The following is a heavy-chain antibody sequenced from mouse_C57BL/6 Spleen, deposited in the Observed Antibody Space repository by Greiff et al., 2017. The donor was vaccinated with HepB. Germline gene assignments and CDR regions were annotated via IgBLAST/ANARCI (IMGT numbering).Heavy chain of an antibody. Sequence: VQRVESGPGLVAPSQSLSITCTVSGFSLTSYAISWVRQPPGKGLEWLGVIWTGGGTNYNSALKSRLSISKDNSKSQVFLKMNSLQTDDTARYYCARFLPNFYYAMDYWGQGTSVTVSS. CDR2: IWTGGGT. D-gene: IGHD4-1*02. CDR1: GFSLTSYA. J-gene: IGHJ4*01. V-gene: IGHV2-9-1*01. CDR3: ARFLPNFYYAMDY.